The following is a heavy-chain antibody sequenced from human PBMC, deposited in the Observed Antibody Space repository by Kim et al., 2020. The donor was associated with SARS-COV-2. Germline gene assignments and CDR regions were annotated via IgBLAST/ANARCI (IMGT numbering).Heavy chain of an antibody. Sequence: ASVKVSCKASGYTFTSYGISWVRQAPGQGLEWMGWISAYNGNTNYAQKLQGRVTMTTDTSTSTAYMELRSLRSDDTAVYYCARDGKQGIAAAAPNDAFDIWGQGTMVTVSS. V-gene: IGHV1-18*01. D-gene: IGHD6-13*01. CDR2: ISAYNGNT. CDR1: GYTFTSYG. CDR3: ARDGKQGIAAAAPNDAFDI. J-gene: IGHJ3*02.